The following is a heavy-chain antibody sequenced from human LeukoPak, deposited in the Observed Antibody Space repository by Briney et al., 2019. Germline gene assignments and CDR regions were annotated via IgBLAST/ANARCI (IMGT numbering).Heavy chain of an antibody. D-gene: IGHD4-17*01. V-gene: IGHV4-39*07. J-gene: IGHJ6*02. CDR3: ARDRATVTKYYYYGMDV. CDR1: GGSISSGGYY. CDR2: IYYSGST. Sequence: PSETLSLTCTVSGGSISSGGYYWSWIRQPPGKGLEWIGSIYYSGSTYYNPSLKSRVTISVDTSKNQFSLKLSSVTAADTAVYYCARDRATVTKYYYYGMDVWGQGTTVTVSS.